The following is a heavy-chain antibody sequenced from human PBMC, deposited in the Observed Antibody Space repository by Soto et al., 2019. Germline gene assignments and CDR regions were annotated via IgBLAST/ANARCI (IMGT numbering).Heavy chain of an antibody. CDR3: ARGWLRDPWMQ. Sequence: EVQLVESGGDLVKPGGSLSLSCAASGFTFSSYNMNWVRQAPGKGLEWLSSISSSSTYIYYAHSVKGRFTISRDNARNSLYLQMSSLRAEDTAVYYCARGWLRDPWMQWGQGTLVTVSS. V-gene: IGHV3-21*01. J-gene: IGHJ4*02. CDR2: ISSSSTYI. CDR1: GFTFSSYN. D-gene: IGHD5-12*01.